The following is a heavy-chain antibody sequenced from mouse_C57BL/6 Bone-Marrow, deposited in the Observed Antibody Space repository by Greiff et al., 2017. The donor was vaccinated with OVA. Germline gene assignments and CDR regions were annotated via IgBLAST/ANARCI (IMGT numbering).Heavy chain of an antibody. CDR1: GYTFTDYY. V-gene: IGHV1-26*01. J-gene: IGHJ2*01. Sequence: EVQLQQSGPELVKPGASVKISCKASGYTFTDYYLNWVKQSHGKSLEWIGDINPNNGGTSYNQKFKGKAKLTVDKSSSTAYMELRSLTSEDSAVYYCARKGYFDYWGQGTTLTVSS. CDR3: ARKGYFDY. CDR2: INPNNGGT.